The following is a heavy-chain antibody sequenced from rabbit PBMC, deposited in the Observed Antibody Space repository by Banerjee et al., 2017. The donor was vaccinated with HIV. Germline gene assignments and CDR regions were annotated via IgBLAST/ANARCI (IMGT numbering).Heavy chain of an antibody. Sequence: QEQLEESGGDLVKPEGSLTLTCTASGFSFSRNYWICWVRQAPGKGLEWIACIYVGNSGTTYYASWAKGRFTISKTSSTTVTLQMTSLTAADTATYFCARDLAGVIGWNFNLWGPGTLVTVS. J-gene: IGHJ4*01. V-gene: IGHV1S45*01. D-gene: IGHD4-1*01. CDR2: IYVGNSGTT. CDR3: ARDLAGVIGWNFNL. CDR1: GFSFSRNYW.